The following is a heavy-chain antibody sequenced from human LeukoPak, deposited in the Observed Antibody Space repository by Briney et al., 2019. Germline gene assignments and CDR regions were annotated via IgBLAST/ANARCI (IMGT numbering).Heavy chain of an antibody. CDR2: IYSGGST. CDR3: AKVVPAATNWFDP. Sequence: GGSLRLSSAASGFTVSYNYMSWVRQAPGKGLEWVSVIYSGGSTYYADSVKGRFTISRDNSKSTLYLHMNTLRAEDTAVYYCAKVVPAATNWFDPWGQGTLVTVSS. D-gene: IGHD2-2*01. V-gene: IGHV3-66*01. CDR1: GFTVSYNY. J-gene: IGHJ5*02.